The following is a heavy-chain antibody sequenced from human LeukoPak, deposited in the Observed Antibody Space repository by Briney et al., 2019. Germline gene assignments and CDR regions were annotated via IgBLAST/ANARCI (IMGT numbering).Heavy chain of an antibody. J-gene: IGHJ4*02. Sequence: SQTLSLTCTVAGGSISSSSYYCGWIRPPPGKGLEWIGSIYYSGSTYYNPSLMRRGTISVDTSKNQFSLKLTSVTAADTAVYYCARLSSSDGYTFDFWGQGTLVTVSS. D-gene: IGHD6-19*01. CDR2: IYYSGST. CDR3: ARLSSSDGYTFDF. CDR1: GGSISSSSYY. V-gene: IGHV4-39*01.